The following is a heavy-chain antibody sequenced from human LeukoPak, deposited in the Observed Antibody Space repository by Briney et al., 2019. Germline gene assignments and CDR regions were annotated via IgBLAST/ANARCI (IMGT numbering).Heavy chain of an antibody. CDR3: ARETSQKGAHYMDV. J-gene: IGHJ6*03. V-gene: IGHV4-59*01. CDR1: GGSISGYY. Sequence: SETLSLTCTVSGGSISGYYWSWIRQPPGKGLEWMGYIYYSGSTNYNPSLKSRVTISVDTSKNQFSLKLSSVTAADTAVYYCARETSQKGAHYMDVWGKGTTVTISS. D-gene: IGHD3-16*01. CDR2: IYYSGST.